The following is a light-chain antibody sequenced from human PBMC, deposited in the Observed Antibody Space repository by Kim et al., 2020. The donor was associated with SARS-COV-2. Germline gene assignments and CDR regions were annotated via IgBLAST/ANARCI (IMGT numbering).Light chain of an antibody. J-gene: IGKJ2*01. CDR3: HQYNSYSHT. Sequence: AIRITQSPSSLSASTGDRVTITCRASQGISSYLAWYQQKPGKAPKLLIYAASTLQSGVPSRFSGSGSGTDFTLTISCLQPDDFATYYCHQYNSYSHTFGQGTKLEI. CDR1: QGISSY. CDR2: AAS. V-gene: IGKV1-8*01.